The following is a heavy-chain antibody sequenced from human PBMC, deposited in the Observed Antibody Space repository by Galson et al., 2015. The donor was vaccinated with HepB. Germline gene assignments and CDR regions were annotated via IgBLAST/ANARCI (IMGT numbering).Heavy chain of an antibody. CDR3: ARDLGSSGWVSSHDAFDI. J-gene: IGHJ3*02. CDR1: GYTFTSYY. CDR2: INPSGGST. V-gene: IGHV1-46*01. D-gene: IGHD6-19*01. Sequence: SVKVSCKASGYTFTSYYMHWVRQAPGQGLEWMGIINPSGGSTSYAQKFQGRVTMTRDTSTSTVYMELSSLRSEDTAVYYCARDLGSSGWVSSHDAFDIWGQGTMVTVSS.